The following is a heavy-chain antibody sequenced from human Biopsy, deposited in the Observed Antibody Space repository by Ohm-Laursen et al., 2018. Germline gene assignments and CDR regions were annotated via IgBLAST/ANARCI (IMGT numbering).Heavy chain of an antibody. V-gene: IGHV1-69*04. CDR3: ARTSIMDV. J-gene: IGHJ6*02. Sequence: SSVKASCKASGGSSRNSGITWVRQAPGQGLEWMGRSIPMLDIANYAQKFQDRLTITSDKFTRTAYMELSSLRSEDTAVYYCARTSIMDVWGQGTTVTVSS. CDR1: GGSSRNSG. CDR2: SIPMLDIA. D-gene: IGHD2/OR15-2a*01.